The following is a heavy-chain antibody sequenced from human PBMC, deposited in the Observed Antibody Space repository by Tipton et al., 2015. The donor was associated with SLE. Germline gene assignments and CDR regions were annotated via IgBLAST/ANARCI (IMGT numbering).Heavy chain of an antibody. V-gene: IGHV4-59*12. J-gene: IGHJ4*02. D-gene: IGHD3-3*01. CDR3: ARGIFGVFYYGAYFDY. CDR2: IHYSGNT. Sequence: TLSLTCTVSGGSISSFYWSWIRQPPGKGLEWIGQIHYSGNTKYNPSLKSRVTMSIDTSKNQFSLKLSSATAADTAVYYCARGIFGVFYYGAYFDYWGRGTLATVSS. CDR1: GGSISSFY.